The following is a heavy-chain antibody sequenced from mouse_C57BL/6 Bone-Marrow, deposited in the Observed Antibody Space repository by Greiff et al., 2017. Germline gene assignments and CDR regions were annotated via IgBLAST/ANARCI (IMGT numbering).Heavy chain of an antibody. J-gene: IGHJ1*03. D-gene: IGHD2-5*01. V-gene: IGHV1-55*01. Sequence: QVQLQQPGAELVKPGASVKMSCKASGYTFTSYWITWVKQRPGQGLEWIGDIYPGSGSTNYNEKFKSKATLTVDTSTSTAYMQLSSLTSEDSAFYYCARPYYSNYWYFDVWGTGTTVTVSS. CDR2: IYPGSGST. CDR1: GYTFTSYW. CDR3: ARPYYSNYWYFDV.